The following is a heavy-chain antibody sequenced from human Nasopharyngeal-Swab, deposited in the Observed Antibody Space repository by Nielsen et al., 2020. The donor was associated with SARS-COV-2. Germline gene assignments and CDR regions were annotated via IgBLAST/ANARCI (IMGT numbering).Heavy chain of an antibody. J-gene: IGHJ6*02. D-gene: IGHD6-13*01. CDR3: ARTLLAAGGYYYYGMDI. Sequence: PGKALEWLVHIFSNDEKSYSTSLKSRLTISKDTSKSQVVLTMTNMDPVDTATYSCARTLLAAGGYYYYGMDIWGQGTTVTVSS. CDR2: IFSNDEK. V-gene: IGHV2-26*01.